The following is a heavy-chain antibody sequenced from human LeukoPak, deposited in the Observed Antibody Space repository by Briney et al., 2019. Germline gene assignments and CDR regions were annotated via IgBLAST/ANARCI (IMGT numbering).Heavy chain of an antibody. J-gene: IGHJ4*02. CDR2: TYYRSKWNY. V-gene: IGHV6-1*01. D-gene: IGHD3-10*01. CDR3: ARSVNSGCLDC. CDR1: GDSASSNNAV. Sequence: SQTLSLTCAISGDSASSNNAVWNWIRQSPSRCLEWLGKTYYRSKWNYDYAVSMKSRITINPDTSKNHFSLQLSSVTPEDTAVYYCARSVNSGCLDCWGQGVLVTVSS.